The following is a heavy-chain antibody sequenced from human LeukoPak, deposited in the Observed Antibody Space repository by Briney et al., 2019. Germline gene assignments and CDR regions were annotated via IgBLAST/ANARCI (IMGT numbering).Heavy chain of an antibody. CDR3: ARGGRWYYGSGSYPQDY. Sequence: VASVKVSCKASGYTFTGYYMHWVRQAPGQGLEWMGWINPNSGGTNYAQKFQGRVTMTRDTSISTAYMELSRLRSDDTAVYYCARGGRWYYGSGSYPQDYWGQGTLVTVSS. CDR1: GYTFTGYY. J-gene: IGHJ4*02. V-gene: IGHV1-2*02. D-gene: IGHD3-10*01. CDR2: INPNSGGT.